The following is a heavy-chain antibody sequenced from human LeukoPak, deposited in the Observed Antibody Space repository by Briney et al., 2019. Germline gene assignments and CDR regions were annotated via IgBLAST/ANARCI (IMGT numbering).Heavy chain of an antibody. J-gene: IGHJ4*02. CDR1: GFTFSSYA. Sequence: GGSLRLSCAASGFTFSSYAMSWVRQAPGKGLEWVSAISGSGGSTYYADSVKGRFTISRDNSKNTLYLQMNSLRAEDTAVYYCTTGGGASPVFRFDYWGQGTLVTVSS. D-gene: IGHD1-26*01. CDR2: ISGSGGST. CDR3: TTGGGASPVFRFDY. V-gene: IGHV3-23*01.